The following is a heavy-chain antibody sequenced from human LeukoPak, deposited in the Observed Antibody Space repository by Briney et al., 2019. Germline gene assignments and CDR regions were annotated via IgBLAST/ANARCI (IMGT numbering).Heavy chain of an antibody. CDR3: ARDSSAKYYYDSSGYPDY. V-gene: IGHV1-46*01. CDR2: INPSGDST. J-gene: IGHJ4*02. D-gene: IGHD3-22*01. Sequence: ASVKVSCKASGYTFTINHIHWVRQAPGQGLEWMGVINPSGDSTTYAQNFQGRVTMTRDTSASTAYMELSSLRSEDTAVYYCARDSSAKYYYDSSGYPDYWGQGTLVTVSS. CDR1: GYTFTINH.